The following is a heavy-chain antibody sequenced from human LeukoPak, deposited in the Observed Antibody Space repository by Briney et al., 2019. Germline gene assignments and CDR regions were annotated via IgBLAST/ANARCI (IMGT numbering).Heavy chain of an antibody. CDR2: IYTSGST. Sequence: SETLSLTCTVSGGSISSYYWSWIRQPPGKGLEWIGRIYTSGSTNYNPSLKSRVTISVDTSKNQFSLKLSSVTAADTAVYYCASERGYYDSSGYSCYWGQGTLVTVSS. V-gene: IGHV4-4*08. CDR3: ASERGYYDSSGYSCY. CDR1: GGSISSYY. D-gene: IGHD3-22*01. J-gene: IGHJ4*02.